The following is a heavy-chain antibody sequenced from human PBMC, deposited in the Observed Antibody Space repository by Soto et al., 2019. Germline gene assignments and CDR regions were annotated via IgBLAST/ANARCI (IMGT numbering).Heavy chain of an antibody. V-gene: IGHV1-69*01. CDR1: GGTFTNIA. D-gene: IGHD2-21*01. CDR3: ARDPTSPVSPGFFFGYFAF. Sequence: QVQLVQSGAEMKKPGSSVKVACKASGGTFTNIAISWVRQAPGQGPEWMGQIVPMSDRANYAHNFYGRVTFSADESTATVYMELVSLRSEDTAVYYCARDPTSPVSPGFFFGYFAFWGQGTLVTVSS. J-gene: IGHJ1*01. CDR2: IVPMSDRA.